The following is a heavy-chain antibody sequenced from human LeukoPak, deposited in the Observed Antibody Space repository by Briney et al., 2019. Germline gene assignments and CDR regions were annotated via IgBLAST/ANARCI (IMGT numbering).Heavy chain of an antibody. J-gene: IGHJ6*04. CDR3: ARGLVVFVGGDIGDYYGMDV. CDR2: ISYDGSNK. D-gene: IGHD5-12*01. Sequence: GRSLRLSCAASGFIFSSYAMHWVRQAPGKGLEWVAVISYDGSNKYYADSVKGRFTISRDNSKNTLYLQMNSLRAEDTAVYYCARGLVVFVGGDIGDYYGMDVWGKGTTVTVSS. V-gene: IGHV3-30-3*01. CDR1: GFIFSSYA.